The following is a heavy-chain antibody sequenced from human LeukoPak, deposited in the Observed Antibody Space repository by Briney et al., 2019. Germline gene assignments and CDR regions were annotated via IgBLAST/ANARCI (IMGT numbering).Heavy chain of an antibody. Sequence: PSGTLSLTCAVYGGSFSGYYWSWIRQPPGKGLKWIGEINHSGSTNYTTPLKSRVTTSVDTSKNQFSLKLSSVTAADTAVYYCASQRIAAAGTGNEDDYYYGMDVWGQGTTVTVSS. D-gene: IGHD6-13*01. J-gene: IGHJ6*02. CDR2: INHSGST. CDR3: ASQRIAAAGTGNEDDYYYGMDV. V-gene: IGHV4-34*01. CDR1: GGSFSGYY.